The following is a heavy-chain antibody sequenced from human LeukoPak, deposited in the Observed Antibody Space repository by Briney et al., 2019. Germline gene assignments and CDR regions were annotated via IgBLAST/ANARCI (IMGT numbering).Heavy chain of an antibody. CDR2: INSDGSST. J-gene: IGHJ6*03. D-gene: IGHD5-12*01. CDR3: ARGVGGYDLLAYYYYYYMDV. Sequence: PGGSLRLSCAASGFTFSSYWMHWVRQAPGKGLVWVSRINSDGSSTSYADSVKGRFTISRDSSKNTLYLQMNSLRAENTAVYYCARGVGGYDLLAYYYYYYMDVWGKGTTVTVSS. CDR1: GFTFSSYW. V-gene: IGHV3-74*01.